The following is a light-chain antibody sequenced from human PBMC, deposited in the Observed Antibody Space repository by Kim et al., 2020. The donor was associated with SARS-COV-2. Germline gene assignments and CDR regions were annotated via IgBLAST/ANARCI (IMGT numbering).Light chain of an antibody. V-gene: IGKV3-20*01. J-gene: IGKJ1*01. Sequence: DIVLTQSPGTLSLSPGERATLSCRASQSFSSDYLAWYQQKPGQAPRLLVYGASNRATGIPDRFSGSGSGTDFTLTISRLEPEDFAVYFCEYFGGVRTFGQRTKVDIK. CDR1: QSFSSDY. CDR2: GAS. CDR3: EYFGGVRT.